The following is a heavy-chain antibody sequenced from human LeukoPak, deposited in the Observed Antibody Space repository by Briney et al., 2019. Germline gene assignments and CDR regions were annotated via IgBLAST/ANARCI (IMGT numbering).Heavy chain of an antibody. V-gene: IGHV3-23*01. J-gene: IGHJ4*02. CDR3: AKAGRDSSSWYGTFDY. D-gene: IGHD6-13*01. CDR2: ISGSGGST. CDR1: GFTFSSYA. Sequence: GGSLRLSCAASGFTFSSYAMSWVRQAPGKGLEWVSAISGSGGSTYYADSVKGRFTISRDNSKNTLYLQMNSLRAEDTAVYYCAKAGRDSSSWYGTFDYWGQGTLVAVSS.